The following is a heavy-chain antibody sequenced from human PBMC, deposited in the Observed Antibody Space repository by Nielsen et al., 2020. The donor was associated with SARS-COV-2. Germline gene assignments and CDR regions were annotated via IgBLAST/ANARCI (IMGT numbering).Heavy chain of an antibody. V-gene: IGHV3-53*04. CDR3: ARGTLSPVTTGDY. CDR1: GFTVSSNY. CDR2: IYSGGST. Sequence: GESLKISCAASGFTVSSNYMSWVRQAPGKGLEWVSVIYSGGSTYYADSVKGRFTISRHNSKNTLYLQMNSLRAGDTAVYYCARGTLSPVTTGDYWGQGTLVTVSS. J-gene: IGHJ4*02. D-gene: IGHD4-17*01.